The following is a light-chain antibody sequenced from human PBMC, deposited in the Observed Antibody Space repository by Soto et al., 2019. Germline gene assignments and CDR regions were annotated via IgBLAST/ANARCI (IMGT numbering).Light chain of an antibody. CDR3: QQYDDLPIT. CDR2: DAS. J-gene: IGKJ5*01. V-gene: IGKV1-33*01. Sequence: DNQTNQSPSPLSSSFGGTVTHNLQASQDISHYLNWYQQKPGKALKLLIYDASNLHPGVPSRFRGSGSGTEFSFNITSLQPEDVATYYCQQYDDLPITFGQGTRLEI. CDR1: QDISHY.